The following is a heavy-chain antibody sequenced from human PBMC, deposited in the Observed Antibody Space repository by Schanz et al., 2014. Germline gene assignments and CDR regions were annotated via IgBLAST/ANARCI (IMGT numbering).Heavy chain of an antibody. CDR3: ARDGVDAAAGGNY. CDR2: IIPILGIA. J-gene: IGHJ4*02. D-gene: IGHD6-13*01. CDR1: GGTFNSYT. V-gene: IGHV1-69*08. Sequence: QVQLVQSGAEVKKPGSSMKVSCKASGGTFNSYTINWVRQAPGQGLEWMGRIIPILGIANYAQKLQGRVTMTADTSTSTAYMDLRSLRSDDTAVYYCARDGVDAAAGGNYWGQGTLVTVSS.